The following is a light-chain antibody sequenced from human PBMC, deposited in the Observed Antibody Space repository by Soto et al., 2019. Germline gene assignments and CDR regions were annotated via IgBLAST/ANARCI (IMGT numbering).Light chain of an antibody. CDR2: NVS. Sequence: QSVLTQPASVSGSPGQSITISCTGTSSDVGAHNYVSWYQQHPGKAPKLIIYNVSNRPSGVSNRFSGSKSANTASLTIFGLQAEDEADYYCSSFTDRTTVLFGGGTKLTVL. J-gene: IGLJ2*01. CDR3: SSFTDRTTVL. V-gene: IGLV2-14*01. CDR1: SSDVGAHNY.